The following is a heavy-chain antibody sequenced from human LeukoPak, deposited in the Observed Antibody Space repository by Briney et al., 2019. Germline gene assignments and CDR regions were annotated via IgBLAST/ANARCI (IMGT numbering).Heavy chain of an antibody. J-gene: IGHJ4*02. CDR1: GFTFTTYS. V-gene: IGHV3-48*02. Sequence: GGSLRLSCTASGFTFTTYSMNWVRQAPGKGLEWVSYISSSSNIYYADSVKGRFTISRDNAKNSLYLQMNSLRDEDTAVYYCARDGDGIYWGQGTLVTVSS. CDR2: ISSSSNI. CDR3: ARDGDGIY. D-gene: IGHD1-1*01.